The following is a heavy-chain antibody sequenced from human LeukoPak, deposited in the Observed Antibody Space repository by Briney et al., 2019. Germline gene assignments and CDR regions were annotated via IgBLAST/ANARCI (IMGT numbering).Heavy chain of an antibody. J-gene: IGHJ4*02. CDR2: ISGSGGST. Sequence: GGSLRLSCAASGFTFSSYAMSWVRQAPGKGLEWVSAISGSGGSTYYADSVKGRFTISRDNSKNTLYLQMNSLRAEDTAVYYCAKAAESYDSSGYQTPFDYWGQGTLVTVSS. CDR1: GFTFSSYA. D-gene: IGHD3-22*01. V-gene: IGHV3-23*01. CDR3: AKAAESYDSSGYQTPFDY.